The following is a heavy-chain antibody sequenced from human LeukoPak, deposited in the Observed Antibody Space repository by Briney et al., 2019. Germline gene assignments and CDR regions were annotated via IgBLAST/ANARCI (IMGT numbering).Heavy chain of an antibody. J-gene: IGHJ4*02. CDR1: GYTFTSYG. D-gene: IGHD2-15*01. CDR3: ARLGGYCSGGSCYTLYYFDY. Sequence: ASVKVSCKASGYTFTSYGISWVRQAPGQGLEWMGWISAYNGNTNYAQKLQGRVTMTTDTSTSTAYMELRSLRSDDTAVYYCARLGGYCSGGSCYTLYYFDYWGQGTLVTVSS. CDR2: ISAYNGNT. V-gene: IGHV1-18*01.